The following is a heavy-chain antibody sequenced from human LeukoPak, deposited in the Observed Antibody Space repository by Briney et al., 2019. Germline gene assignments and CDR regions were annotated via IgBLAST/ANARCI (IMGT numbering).Heavy chain of an antibody. CDR3: AKDRYCSSASCDLNWFDP. Sequence: GGSLRLSCAASGFTVSSNYMSWVRQAPGKGLEWVSVIYSDGTTYYADSVKGRFTLSRDNSKNTLYLQMNSLRAEDMAVYYCAKDRYCSSASCDLNWFDPWGQGTLVTVSS. CDR1: GFTVSSNY. CDR2: IYSDGTT. J-gene: IGHJ5*02. D-gene: IGHD2-2*01. V-gene: IGHV3-53*01.